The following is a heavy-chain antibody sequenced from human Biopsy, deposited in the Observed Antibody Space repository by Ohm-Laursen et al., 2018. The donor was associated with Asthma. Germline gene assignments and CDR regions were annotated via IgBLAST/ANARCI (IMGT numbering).Heavy chain of an antibody. J-gene: IGHJ3*02. CDR2: ISKDASTQ. CDR3: VRDGTDDAFDI. D-gene: IGHD1-1*01. Sequence: SLRLSCAASGFSFSNFAIHWVRQAPGKGLEWVGVISKDASTQDYADSVKGRFTMARDNSKNTLDLQMYSLREEDTAVYYCVRDGTDDAFDIWGQGTVVSVSS. CDR1: GFSFSNFA. V-gene: IGHV3-30*01.